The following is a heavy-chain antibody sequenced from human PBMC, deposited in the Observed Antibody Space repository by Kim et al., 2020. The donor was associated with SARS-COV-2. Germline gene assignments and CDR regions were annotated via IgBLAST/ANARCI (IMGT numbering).Heavy chain of an antibody. CDR2: ILDDGSNK. CDR3: ARGPEEYFDY. J-gene: IGHJ4*02. V-gene: IGHV3-33*01. CDR1: GFTFSSSG. Sequence: GGSLRLSCAASGFTFSSSGMNWVRQAPGKGLEWVAGILDDGSNKYYADSVKGRFTISRDNSKNTLYLQMNSLRAEDTAVYYCARGPEEYFDYWGQGTLVTVSS.